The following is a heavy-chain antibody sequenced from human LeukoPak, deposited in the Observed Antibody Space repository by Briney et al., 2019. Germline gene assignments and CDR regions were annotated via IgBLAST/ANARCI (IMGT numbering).Heavy chain of an antibody. D-gene: IGHD3-3*01. V-gene: IGHV4-4*02. Sequence: KASGTLSLTCAVSGGSISSSNRWSWVRQPPGKGLEWIGEIYHSGSTNYNPSLKSRVTISVDKSKNQFSLKLSSVTAADTAVYYCARSSQGADYDFWSGGAFDIWGQGTMVTVSS. CDR1: GGSISSSNR. J-gene: IGHJ3*02. CDR2: IYHSGST. CDR3: ARSSQGADYDFWSGGAFDI.